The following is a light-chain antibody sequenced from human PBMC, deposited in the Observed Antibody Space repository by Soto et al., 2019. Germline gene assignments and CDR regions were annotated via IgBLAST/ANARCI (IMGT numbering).Light chain of an antibody. V-gene: IGKV3-11*01. J-gene: IGKJ5*01. Sequence: EIVLTQSPATLSLSPGERATLSCRVSQSVSSYLAWYQQKPGQAPRLLIEDASDRATGIPARFSGSGSGTDFTLTISSLEAEDFAVYYCQQRSNWPITFGQGTRLEIK. CDR3: QQRSNWPIT. CDR2: DAS. CDR1: QSVSSY.